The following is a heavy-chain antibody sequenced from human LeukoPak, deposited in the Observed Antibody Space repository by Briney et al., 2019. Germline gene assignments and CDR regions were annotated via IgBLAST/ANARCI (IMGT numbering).Heavy chain of an antibody. CDR1: GFTFSSYG. D-gene: IGHD3-10*01. Sequence: GGSLRLSCAASGFTFSSYGTHWVRQAPGKGLEWVAFIRYDGSNKYYADSVKGRFTISRDNSKNTLYLQMNSLRAEDTAVYYCAKMWYYYGSGSYRLFDYWGQGTLVTVSS. CDR3: AKMWYYYGSGSYRLFDY. J-gene: IGHJ4*02. V-gene: IGHV3-30*02. CDR2: IRYDGSNK.